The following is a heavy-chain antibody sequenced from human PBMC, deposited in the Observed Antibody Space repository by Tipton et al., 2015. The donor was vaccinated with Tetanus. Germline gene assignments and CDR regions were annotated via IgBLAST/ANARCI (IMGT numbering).Heavy chain of an antibody. CDR1: GGSISNSNFY. V-gene: IGHV4-30-4*01. J-gene: IGHJ4*02. CDR2: ICYSGST. CDR3: ARGVTDGYNRRFDY. Sequence: LRLSCTVSGGSISNSNFYWSWIRQPPGKGLEWIGYICYSGSTYYNPSLKGRVTVSLDTSKNQFSLRLTSVTDADTAVYYCARGVTDGYNRRFDYWGQGTLVAVSP. D-gene: IGHD5-24*01.